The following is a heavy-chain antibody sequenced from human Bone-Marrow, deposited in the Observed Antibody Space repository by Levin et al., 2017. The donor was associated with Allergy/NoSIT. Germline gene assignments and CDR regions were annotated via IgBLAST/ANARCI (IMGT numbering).Heavy chain of an antibody. Sequence: KSSETLSLTCTVSGGSISRYSWSWIRQSPGKGLEWIASFHDSGTTNYNPSLKSRVTISVDTSKNHFSLNLGSATAADTAVYYCGRHYADYSGGDVFDIWGQGTMVTVSS. CDR1: GGSISRYS. CDR3: GRHYADYSGGDVFDI. J-gene: IGHJ3*02. V-gene: IGHV4-59*01. D-gene: IGHD4-17*01. CDR2: FHDSGTT.